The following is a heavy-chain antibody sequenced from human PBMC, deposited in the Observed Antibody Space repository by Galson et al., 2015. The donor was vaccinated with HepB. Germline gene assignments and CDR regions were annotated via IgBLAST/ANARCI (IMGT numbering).Heavy chain of an antibody. J-gene: IGHJ5*02. D-gene: IGHD3-3*01. CDR2: ISGSGGST. CDR3: ARESTDYDFWSGYSNWFDP. V-gene: IGHV3-23*01. Sequence: SLRLSCAASGFTFSSYAMSWVRQAPGKGLEWVSAISGSGGSTYYADSAKGRFTISRDNSKNTLYLQMNSLRAADTAVYYCARESTDYDFWSGYSNWFDPWGQGTLVTVSS. CDR1: GFTFSSYA.